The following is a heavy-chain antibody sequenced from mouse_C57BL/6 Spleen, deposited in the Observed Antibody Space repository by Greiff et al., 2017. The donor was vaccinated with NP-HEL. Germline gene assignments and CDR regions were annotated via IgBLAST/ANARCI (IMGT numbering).Heavy chain of an antibody. CDR3: ARRRDSPNYYAMDY. Sequence: EVKLVESGGGLVKPGGSLKLSCAASGFTFSDYGMHWVRQAPEKGLEWVAYISSGSSTIYYADTVKGRFTISRDNAKNTLFLQMTSLRSEDTAMYYCARRRDSPNYYAMDYWGQGTSVTVSS. J-gene: IGHJ4*01. CDR1: GFTFSDYG. V-gene: IGHV5-17*01. D-gene: IGHD3-2*01. CDR2: ISSGSSTI.